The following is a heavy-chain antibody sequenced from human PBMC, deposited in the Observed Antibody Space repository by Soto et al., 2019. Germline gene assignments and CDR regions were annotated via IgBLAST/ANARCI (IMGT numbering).Heavy chain of an antibody. CDR1: GFTFRNVW. J-gene: IGHJ4*02. D-gene: IGHD3-16*01. Sequence: EVLLVESGGGLAKPGESLRLSCEASGFTFRNVWMTWIRRAPGRGLEWVATIQKEADVGATDYGAPVAGRFTNSRDESQRILYLQMTSRKREDTGLYSCTTGENWGRGTLVTVAS. CDR2: IQKEADVGAT. CDR3: TTGEN. V-gene: IGHV3-15*01.